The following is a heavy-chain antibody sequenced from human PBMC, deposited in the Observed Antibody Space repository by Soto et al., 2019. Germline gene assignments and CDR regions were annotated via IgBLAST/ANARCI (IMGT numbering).Heavy chain of an antibody. CDR2: ISGSADST. D-gene: IGHD2-21*02. CDR1: GFSFSSFA. J-gene: IGHJ6*02. CDR3: ARLPGPLVSVLYIYPVDARETPSDVDV. Sequence: GGSLILSCAASGFSFSSFAMNWVRQAPGKGLEWVSIISGSADSTFYADSVKGRFTISRDNGKNTLYLQMNDLRHEDTAVYYCARLPGPLVSVLYIYPVDARETPSDVDVWGQGTSVTVSS. V-gene: IGHV3-23*01.